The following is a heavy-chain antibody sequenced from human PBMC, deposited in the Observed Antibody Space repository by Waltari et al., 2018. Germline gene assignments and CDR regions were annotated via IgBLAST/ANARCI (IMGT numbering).Heavy chain of an antibody. V-gene: IGHV4-4*07. D-gene: IGHD2-2*01. CDR1: GGSISSYY. CDR3: ARDLRYCSSTSCYYWFDP. J-gene: IGHJ5*02. CDR2: IYTSGST. Sequence: QVQLQESGPGLVKPSETLSLTCPVSGGSISSYYLRWIRQPAGKGLEWIGRIYTSGSTNYNPSLKSRVTMSVDTSKNQFSLKLSSVTAADTAVYYCARDLRYCSSTSCYYWFDPWGQGTLVTVSS.